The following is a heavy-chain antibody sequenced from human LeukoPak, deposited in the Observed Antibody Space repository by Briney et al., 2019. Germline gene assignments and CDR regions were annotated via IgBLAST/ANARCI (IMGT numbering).Heavy chain of an antibody. CDR3: ARGSGRWLRLDY. CDR1: GFTVSSNY. CDR2: VYSGGTT. V-gene: IGHV3-53*01. D-gene: IGHD5-24*01. Sequence: GSLRLSCSASGFTVSSNYMSWVRQAPGKGLEWGFVVYSGGTTYYEDSVKGRFTISRDNSENTLYLQMNSLTDDDTAVYYCARGSGRWLRLDYWGQGTLVTVSS. J-gene: IGHJ4*02.